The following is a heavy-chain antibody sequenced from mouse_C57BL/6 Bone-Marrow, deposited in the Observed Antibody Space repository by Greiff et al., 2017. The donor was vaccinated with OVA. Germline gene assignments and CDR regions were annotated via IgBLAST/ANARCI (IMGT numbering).Heavy chain of an antibody. V-gene: IGHV1-76*01. CDR3: AREDSAY. Sequence: VKLQESGAELVRPGASVKLSCKASGYTFTDYYINWVKQRPGQGLEWIARIYPGSGNTYYNEKFKGKATLTAEKSSSTAYMQLSSLTSEDSAVYFCAREDSAYWGQGTLVTVSA. CDR2: IYPGSGNT. J-gene: IGHJ3*01. CDR1: GYTFTDYY.